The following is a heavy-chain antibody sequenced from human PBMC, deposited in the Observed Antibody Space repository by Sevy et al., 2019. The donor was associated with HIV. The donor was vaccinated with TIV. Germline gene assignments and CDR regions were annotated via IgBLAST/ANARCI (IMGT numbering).Heavy chain of an antibody. CDR2: INSDGSST. V-gene: IGHV3-74*01. CDR3: ARDLGGSYYSFDY. J-gene: IGHJ4*02. CDR1: GFTFSSYW. D-gene: IGHD1-26*01. Sequence: GGSLRLSCAASGFTFSSYWMHWVRQAPGKELVWVSRINSDGSSTSYADSVKGRFTISRDNAKNTLYLQMNSLRAEDTAVYYCARDLGGSYYSFDYWGQGTLVTVSS.